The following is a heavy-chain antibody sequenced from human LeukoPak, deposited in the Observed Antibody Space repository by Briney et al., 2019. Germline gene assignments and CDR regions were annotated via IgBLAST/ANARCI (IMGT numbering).Heavy chain of an antibody. V-gene: IGHV1-2*02. CDR2: INPNSGCT. CDR1: VYTFTVYY. CDR3: AAPLTNYYFDY. D-gene: IGHD3-9*01. J-gene: IGHJ4*02. Sequence: ASVKLSCKSSVYTFTVYYMHWVRQAPGQALEWMLWINPNSGCTNYAQKFQGRVTMTRDTSISTAYMELSRLRSDDTAVYYCAAPLTNYYFDYWGQGTLVTVSS.